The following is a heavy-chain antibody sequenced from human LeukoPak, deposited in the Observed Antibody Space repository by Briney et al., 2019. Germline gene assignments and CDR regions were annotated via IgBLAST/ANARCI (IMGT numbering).Heavy chain of an antibody. D-gene: IGHD3-3*01. CDR2: ISAYSSNS. CDR3: AKGSYDLDR. J-gene: IGHJ4*02. CDR1: GYTFSTHA. Sequence: GASVKVSCKASGYTFSTHAIIWVRQAPGQALEWMGWISAYSSNSKSSQKLQGRITMSLDTSTATGYMELRTLTVDDTGVYYCAKGSYDLDRWGQGTLITVSS. V-gene: IGHV1-18*04.